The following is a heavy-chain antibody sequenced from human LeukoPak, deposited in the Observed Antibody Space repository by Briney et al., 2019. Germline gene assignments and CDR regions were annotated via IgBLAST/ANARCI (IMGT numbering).Heavy chain of an antibody. J-gene: IGHJ3*02. CDR1: GGTFSSYA. Sequence: GASVKVSCKASGGTFSSYAISWVRQAPGQGLEWMGRIIPILGIANYAQKFQGRVTITADKSTSTAYMELSSLRSEDTAVYYCARDTPRDAFDIWGQGTMVTVSS. V-gene: IGHV1-69*04. CDR2: IIPILGIA. CDR3: ARDTPRDAFDI.